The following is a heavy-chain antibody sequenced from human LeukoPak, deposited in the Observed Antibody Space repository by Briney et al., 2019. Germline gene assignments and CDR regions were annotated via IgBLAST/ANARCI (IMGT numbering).Heavy chain of an antibody. CDR3: ARAPPVVDYGDGYFDL. Sequence: SETLSLTCTVSGGSISSYYWSWIRQPPGKGLEWIGYIYYSGSTNYNPSLKSRVTISVDTSKNQFSLKLSSVTAADTAVYYCARAPPVVDYGDGYFDLWGRGTLVTVSS. D-gene: IGHD4-17*01. J-gene: IGHJ2*01. V-gene: IGHV4-59*01. CDR1: GGSISSYY. CDR2: IYYSGST.